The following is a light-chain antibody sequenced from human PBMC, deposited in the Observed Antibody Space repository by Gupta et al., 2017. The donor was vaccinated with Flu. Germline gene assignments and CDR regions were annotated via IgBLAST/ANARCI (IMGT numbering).Light chain of an antibody. Sequence: TVTISCTRSSGSIASNYVQWYQQRPGSSPTTVIYEDNQRPSGVPDRFSGSIDSSSNSASLTISGLKTEDEDDYYCQSYDSSNPVFGGGTKLTVL. CDR1: SGSIASNY. CDR3: QSYDSSNPV. J-gene: IGLJ3*02. V-gene: IGLV6-57*01. CDR2: EDN.